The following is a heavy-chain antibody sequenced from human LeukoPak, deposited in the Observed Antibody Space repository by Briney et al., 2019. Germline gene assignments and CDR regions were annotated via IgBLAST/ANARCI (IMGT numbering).Heavy chain of an antibody. V-gene: IGHV1-2*06. J-gene: IGHJ4*02. D-gene: IGHD5-12*01. CDR3: ARDRRGYSGYDMN. Sequence: ASVKVSCKASGYTFNGYYMQWVRQAPAQGLEWMGRINPDSGGTDSAQKFQGRVTMTIDTSINTAYMELSSLTSDDTAAYYCARDRRGYSGYDMNWGQGTLVTVSS. CDR2: INPDSGGT. CDR1: GYTFNGYY.